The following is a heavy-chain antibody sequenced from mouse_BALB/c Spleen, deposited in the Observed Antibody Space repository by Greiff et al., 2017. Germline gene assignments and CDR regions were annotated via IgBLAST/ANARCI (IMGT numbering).Heavy chain of an antibody. CDR2: INPSNGRT. V-gene: IGHV1S81*02. J-gene: IGHJ2*01. CDR3: ARAPGR. Sequence: VQLQQPGAELVKPGASVKLSCKASGYTFTSYWMHWVKQRPGQGLEWIGEINPSNGRTNYNEKFKSKATLTVDKSSSTAYMQHSSLTSEDSAVYYCARAPGRWGQGTTLTVSS. CDR1: GYTFTSYW.